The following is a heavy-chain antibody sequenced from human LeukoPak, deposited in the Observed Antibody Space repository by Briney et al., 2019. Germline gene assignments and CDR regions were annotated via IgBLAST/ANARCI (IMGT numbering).Heavy chain of an antibody. Sequence: ASVTVSCKASGYTFTNYGIRWVRQAPGQGLEWVGWISAYNGNTNYAQKLQGKVTMTTDASTSTAYMELRSLRSDDTAVYYCARDPYSSGWYYSRSPLFDSWGQGTLVTVSS. V-gene: IGHV1-18*04. J-gene: IGHJ4*02. CDR2: ISAYNGNT. CDR1: GYTFTNYG. D-gene: IGHD6-19*01. CDR3: ARDPYSSGWYYSRSPLFDS.